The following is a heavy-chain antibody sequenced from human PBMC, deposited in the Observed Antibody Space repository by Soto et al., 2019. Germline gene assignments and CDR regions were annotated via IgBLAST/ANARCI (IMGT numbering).Heavy chain of an antibody. Sequence: QVQVVESGGGLVKPGGSLRLSCAASGFNFSDHYMNWIRQAPGKGLEWVSYISGSSRYTNFADSVKGRFTISRDNAKNSLYLQMNRLRAEDTAVYYCARHTSGWHYYDYWGQGTPVTVSS. J-gene: IGHJ4*02. CDR1: GFNFSDHY. V-gene: IGHV3-11*06. CDR3: ARHTSGWHYYDY. D-gene: IGHD6-19*01. CDR2: ISGSSRYT.